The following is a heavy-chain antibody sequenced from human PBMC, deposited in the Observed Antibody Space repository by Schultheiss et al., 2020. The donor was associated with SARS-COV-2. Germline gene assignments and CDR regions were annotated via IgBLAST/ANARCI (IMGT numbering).Heavy chain of an antibody. D-gene: IGHD1-26*01. J-gene: IGHJ4*02. CDR2: ISSSSGTK. CDR3: ARDQNSARSPVDY. Sequence: GESLKISCAASGFTFSSYSMNWVRQAPGKGLEWVSYISSSSGTKYYAASVKGRFTISRDNAKNSLYLQMNSLRDEDTAVYYCARDQNSARSPVDYWGQGTLVTVSS. CDR1: GFTFSSYS. V-gene: IGHV3-48*02.